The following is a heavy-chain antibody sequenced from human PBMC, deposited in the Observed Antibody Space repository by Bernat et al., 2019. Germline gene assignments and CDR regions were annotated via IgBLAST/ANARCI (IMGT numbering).Heavy chain of an antibody. CDR2: ISYDGSNK. D-gene: IGHD4-4*01. CDR3: ATDYSNYVMVGFFDY. V-gene: IGHV3-30*01. Sequence: QVQLVESGGGVVRPGRSLRLSCAASGFTFSSYAMHWVRQAPGKGLEWVAVISYDGSNKYYADSVKGRFTISRDNSKNTLYLQMNSLRAEDTAVYYCATDYSNYVMVGFFDYWGQGTLVTVSS. J-gene: IGHJ4*02. CDR1: GFTFSSYA.